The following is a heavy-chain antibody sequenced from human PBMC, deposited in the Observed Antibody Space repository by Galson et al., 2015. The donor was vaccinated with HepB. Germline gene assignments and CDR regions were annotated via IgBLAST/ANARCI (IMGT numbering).Heavy chain of an antibody. CDR3: ARDRRDRGVFDY. Sequence: SLRLSCAASGFTFSSYAMHWVRQAPGKGLEWVAVISYDGSNKYYADSVKGRFTISRDNPKNTLYLQMNSLRAEDTAVYYCARDRRDRGVFDYWGQGTLVTVSS. CDR2: ISYDGSNK. V-gene: IGHV3-30*04. CDR1: GFTFSSYA. J-gene: IGHJ4*02. D-gene: IGHD1-14*01.